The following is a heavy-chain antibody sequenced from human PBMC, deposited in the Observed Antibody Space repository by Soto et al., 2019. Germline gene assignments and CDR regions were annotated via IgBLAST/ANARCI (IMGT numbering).Heavy chain of an antibody. CDR3: ARSPGGFTVATYFFDY. CDR1: GFSLSSKGMR. CDR2: IDWDDDK. V-gene: IGHV2-70*04. J-gene: IGHJ4*02. D-gene: IGHD4-17*01. Sequence: SGPTLVNPTQTLTLTCTFSGFSLSSKGMRVSWIRQPPGKALEWLARIDWDDDKFYSPSLRTRLTISKDTSKNQVVLTMTNVDPKDTAAYYCARSPGGFTVATYFFDYWGQGTLVTVSS.